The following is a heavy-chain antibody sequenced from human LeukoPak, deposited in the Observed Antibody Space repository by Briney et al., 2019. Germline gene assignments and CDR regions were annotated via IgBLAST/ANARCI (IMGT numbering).Heavy chain of an antibody. D-gene: IGHD4-17*01. CDR1: GGSISSSSYY. CDR2: IYYSGST. Sequence: SETLSLTCTVSGGSISSSSYYWSWIRQPPGKGLEWIGYIYYSGSTNYNPSLKSRVTISVDTSKNQFSLKLSSVTAADTAVYYCATARRTVTTYFFDYWGQGTLVTVSS. J-gene: IGHJ4*02. CDR3: ATARRTVTTYFFDY. V-gene: IGHV4-61*01.